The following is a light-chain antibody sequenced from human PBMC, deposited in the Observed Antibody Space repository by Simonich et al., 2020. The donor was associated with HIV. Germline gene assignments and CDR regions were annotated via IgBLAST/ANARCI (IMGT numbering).Light chain of an antibody. CDR3: QQSYRTPLT. V-gene: IGKV1-39*01. Sequence: DIQMTQSPSSLSASVGERVTITCRASQSISSYLNWYQQKPGKAPKLLICGASSLQSGVPSRFTGSGSGTDFTLTISSLQPEDFATYYCQQSYRTPLTFGGGTKVEVK. CDR2: GAS. J-gene: IGKJ4*01. CDR1: QSISSY.